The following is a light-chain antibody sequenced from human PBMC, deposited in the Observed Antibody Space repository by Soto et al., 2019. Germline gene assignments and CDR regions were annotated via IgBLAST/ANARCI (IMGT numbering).Light chain of an antibody. CDR2: EVS. V-gene: IGLV2-14*03. CDR1: SSDVGRYNY. Sequence: QSALTQPASVSGSPGQSITISCTGTSSDVGRYNYVSWYQQHPGKAPKLMIYEVSDRPSGVSNRFSGSKSGNTASLTISGLQPEDEADYYCSSYTSSMANVFGTGTKVTVL. CDR3: SSYTSSMANV. J-gene: IGLJ1*01.